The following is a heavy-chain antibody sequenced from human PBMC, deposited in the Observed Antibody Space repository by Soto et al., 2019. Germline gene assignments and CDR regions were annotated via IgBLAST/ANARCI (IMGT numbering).Heavy chain of an antibody. CDR3: ARDFLRVVVNPHDAFDI. CDR2: ISYDGSNK. CDR1: GFTFSSYA. D-gene: IGHD3-22*01. Sequence: QVQLVESGGGVVQPGRSLRLSCAASGFTFSSYAMHWVRQAPGKGLEWVAVISYDGSNKYYADSVKGRFTISRDNSKNTLYLQMNSLRAEDTAVYYCARDFLRVVVNPHDAFDIWGQGTMVTVSS. V-gene: IGHV3-30-3*01. J-gene: IGHJ3*02.